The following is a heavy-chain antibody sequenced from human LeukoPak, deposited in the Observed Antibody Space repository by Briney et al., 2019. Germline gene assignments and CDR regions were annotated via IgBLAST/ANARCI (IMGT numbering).Heavy chain of an antibody. CDR2: ISWDGVST. J-gene: IGHJ4*02. D-gene: IGHD3-10*01. Sequence: GGSLRLSCAASGFTFDDYTMHWVRQAPGKGLEWVSLISWDGVSTYYADSVKGRFTISRDNSKNSLYLQMNSLRTEDTALYYCAKEGLKRFGELRYFDYWGQGTLVTVSS. V-gene: IGHV3-43*01. CDR1: GFTFDDYT. CDR3: AKEGLKRFGELRYFDY.